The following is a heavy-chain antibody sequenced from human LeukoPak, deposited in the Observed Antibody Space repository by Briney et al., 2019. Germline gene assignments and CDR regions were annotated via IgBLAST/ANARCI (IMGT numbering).Heavy chain of an antibody. J-gene: IGHJ5*02. D-gene: IGHD6-19*01. CDR3: AVAVAKIWFDP. CDR2: IYYSGST. Sequence: SETLSLTCTVSGGSISSYYWSWIRQPPAKELEWIGYIYYSGSTNYNPSLKSRVTISVDTSKNQFSLKLSSVTTADTAVYYCAVAVAKIWFDPWGQGTLVTVSS. V-gene: IGHV4-59*01. CDR1: GGSISSYY.